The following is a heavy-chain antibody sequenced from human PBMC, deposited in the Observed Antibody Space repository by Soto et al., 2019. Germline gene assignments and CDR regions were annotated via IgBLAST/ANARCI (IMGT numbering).Heavy chain of an antibody. CDR3: ARLQVGATPYFDY. J-gene: IGHJ4*02. V-gene: IGHV4-39*01. Sequence: QLQLQESGPGLVKPSETLSLTCTVSGGSISSSSYYWGWIRQPPGKGLEWIGSIYYTGSTHFNPSLKSRVTISVDTSKNQFSLKLTSVTAADTAVDYCARLQVGATPYFDYWGQGSLVTVSS. CDR1: GGSISSSSYY. D-gene: IGHD1-26*01. CDR2: IYYTGST.